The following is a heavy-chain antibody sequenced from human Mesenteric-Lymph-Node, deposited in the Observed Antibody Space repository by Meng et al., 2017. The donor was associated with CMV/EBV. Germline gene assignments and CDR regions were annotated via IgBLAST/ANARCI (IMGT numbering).Heavy chain of an antibody. Sequence: GESLKISCAASGFTFSNYALHWLRQAPGKGLEWVAVISYDGSNKYYADSVKGRFTISRDNSKNTLYLQMNSLRAEDTAVYYCAREATAGYSRYYFDYWGQGTLVTVSS. V-gene: IGHV3-30*14. D-gene: IGHD6-13*01. CDR2: ISYDGSNK. CDR3: AREATAGYSRYYFDY. CDR1: GFTFSNYA. J-gene: IGHJ4*02.